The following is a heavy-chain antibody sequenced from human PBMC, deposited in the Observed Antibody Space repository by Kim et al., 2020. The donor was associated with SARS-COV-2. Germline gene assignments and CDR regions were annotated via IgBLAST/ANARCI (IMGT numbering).Heavy chain of an antibody. D-gene: IGHD2-21*01. CDR3: AREKVVIATYYYYYYMDV. CDR1: GFTFSSYA. V-gene: IGHV3-30-3*01. J-gene: IGHJ6*03. Sequence: GGSLRLSCAASGFTFSSYAMHWVRQAPGKGLEWVAVISYDGSNKYYADSVKGRFTISRDNSKNTLYLQMNSLRAEDTAVYYCAREKVVIATYYYYYYMDV. CDR2: ISYDGSNK.